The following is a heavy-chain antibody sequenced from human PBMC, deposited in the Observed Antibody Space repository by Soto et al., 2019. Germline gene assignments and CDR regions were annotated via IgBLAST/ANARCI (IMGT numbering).Heavy chain of an antibody. CDR2: ISGSGGST. V-gene: IGHV3-23*01. Sequence: GGSLRLSCAATGFTFSSYAMSWVRQAPGKGLEWVSAISGSGGSTYYADSVKGRFTISRDNSKNTLYLQMNSLRAEDTAVYYCAKMVRGVISYFDYWGQGTLVTVSS. J-gene: IGHJ4*02. D-gene: IGHD3-10*01. CDR1: GFTFSSYA. CDR3: AKMVRGVISYFDY.